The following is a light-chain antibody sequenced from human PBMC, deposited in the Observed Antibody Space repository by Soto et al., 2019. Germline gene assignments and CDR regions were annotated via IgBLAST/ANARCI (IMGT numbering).Light chain of an antibody. CDR2: RNN. CDR1: RSNIGSNY. V-gene: IGLV1-47*01. CDR3: VVWDDSLSGWV. Sequence: QSVLTQPPSASGTPGQRVTISCSGSRSNIGSNYVYWYQQLPGTAPKVLIYRNNQRPSGVPDRFSGSKSGTSGSLAISGLRSEDEADYYCVVWDDSLSGWVFGGGTKLTVL. J-gene: IGLJ3*02.